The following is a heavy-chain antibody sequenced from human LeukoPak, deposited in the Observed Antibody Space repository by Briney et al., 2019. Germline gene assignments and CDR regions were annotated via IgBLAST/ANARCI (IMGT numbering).Heavy chain of an antibody. J-gene: IGHJ4*02. D-gene: IGHD3-10*01. CDR2: IIPILGIA. CDR1: GGPFSSYA. CDR3: ARDLPSKGSYFDY. Sequence: SVKVSCKASGGPFSSYAISWVRQAPGQGVEWMGRIIPILGIANYAQKFQGRVTITADKSTSTAYMELSSLRSEDTAVYYCARDLPSKGSYFDYWGQGTLVTVSS. V-gene: IGHV1-69*04.